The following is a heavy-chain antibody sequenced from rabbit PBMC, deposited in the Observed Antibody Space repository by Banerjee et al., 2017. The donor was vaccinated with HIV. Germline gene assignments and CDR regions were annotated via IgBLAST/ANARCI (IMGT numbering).Heavy chain of an antibody. Sequence: QEQLVESGGGLVRPEGSLKLSCTASGFSFSNKAVMCWVRQAPGKGLQWIACINAVTGKAVYATWAKGRFTFSKTSSTTVTLQMTSLTAADTATYFCARGPNVGYGDYAYTRSDLWGPGTLVTVS. CDR1: GFSFSNKAV. J-gene: IGHJ4*01. CDR3: ARGPNVGYGDYAYTRSDL. V-gene: IGHV1S45*01. CDR2: INAVTGKA. D-gene: IGHD2-1*01.